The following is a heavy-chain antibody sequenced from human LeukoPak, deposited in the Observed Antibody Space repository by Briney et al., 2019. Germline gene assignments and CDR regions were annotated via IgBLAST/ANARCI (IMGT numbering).Heavy chain of an antibody. CDR1: GFTFSSYG. V-gene: IGHV3-30*18. CDR3: AKEVVGANHFDY. J-gene: IGHJ4*01. CDR2: ISYDGTDK. Sequence: GGSERLSCAASGFTFSSYGMHWVSQAPGKGLEWVALISYDGTDKYYAAAVKGRFTISRDNSKNRLYLQMNSLSAEDTAVYYCAKEVVGANHFDYCGHRGLVFASS. D-gene: IGHD1-26*01.